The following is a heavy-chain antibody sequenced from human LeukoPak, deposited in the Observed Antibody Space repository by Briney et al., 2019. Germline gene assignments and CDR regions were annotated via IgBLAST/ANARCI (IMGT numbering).Heavy chain of an antibody. CDR2: VWSDGNGK. D-gene: IGHD4-17*01. Sequence: PGRSLRLSCAASGFTFSTYGMHWVRQAPGKGLEWVALVWSDGNGKFYADSVKGRFTISRDNFKNTLYLQMNSLRADDTAVYYCVRVLTVTFDSWGQGTLVTVSS. CDR3: VRVLTVTFDS. CDR1: GFTFSTYG. V-gene: IGHV3-33*01. J-gene: IGHJ4*02.